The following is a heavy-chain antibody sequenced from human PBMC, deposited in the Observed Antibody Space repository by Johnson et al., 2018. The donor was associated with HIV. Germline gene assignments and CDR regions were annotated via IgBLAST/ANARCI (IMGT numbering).Heavy chain of an antibody. CDR2: ISGSGGST. Sequence: VQLVESGGGVVQPGRSLRLSCAASGFTFSSYAMSWVRQAPGKGLEWVSAISGSGGSTYYADSVKGRLPIARDNSKNTLYLQMNSLRAEDTAVYYCARAGLSIAAAGTPPGAFDIWGQGTMVTVSS. CDR3: ARAGLSIAAAGTPPGAFDI. J-gene: IGHJ3*02. V-gene: IGHV3-23*04. D-gene: IGHD6-13*01. CDR1: GFTFSSYA.